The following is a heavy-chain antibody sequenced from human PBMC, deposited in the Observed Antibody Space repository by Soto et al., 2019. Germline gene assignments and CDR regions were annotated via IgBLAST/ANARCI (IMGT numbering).Heavy chain of an antibody. D-gene: IGHD3-22*01. CDR1: GFTFSSYD. CDR3: ARDLLLYDSSGYHYYYGMDV. CDR2: IGTAGDP. Sequence: VGSLRLSCAASGFTFSSYDMHWVRQATGKGLEWVSAIGTAGDPYYPGSVKGRFTISRENAKNSLYLQMNSLRAGDTAVYYCARDLLLYDSSGYHYYYGMDVWGQGTTVTVSS. V-gene: IGHV3-13*05. J-gene: IGHJ6*02.